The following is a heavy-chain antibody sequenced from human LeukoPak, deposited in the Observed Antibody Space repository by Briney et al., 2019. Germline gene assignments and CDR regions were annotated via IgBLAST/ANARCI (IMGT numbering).Heavy chain of an antibody. CDR2: IKRDGNSK. V-gene: IGHV3-74*03. CDR3: ASRGDQLLPDY. J-gene: IGHJ4*02. Sequence: AGGSLRLSCGASGFSVRSYWMHWVRHAPGRGLVWVSRIKRDGNSKMYTDSVKGRLTISRDNTKIPLYLKMNSLRAEATAVYYCASRGDQLLPDYWGQGTLVTVSS. CDR1: GFSVRSYW. D-gene: IGHD2-2*01.